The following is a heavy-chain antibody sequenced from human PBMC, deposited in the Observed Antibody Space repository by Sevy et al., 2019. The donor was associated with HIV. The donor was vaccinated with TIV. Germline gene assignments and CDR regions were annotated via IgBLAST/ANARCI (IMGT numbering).Heavy chain of an antibody. CDR3: ARREGLYFGY. V-gene: IGHV4-61*01. CDR1: GGSVSIGSYY. Sequence: SETLSLTCTVSGGSVSIGSYYWSWIRQPPGKGLEWIGYIYYSGSTNYNPSLKSRVTISVDTSKNQFSLKLSSVTAADTAVYYCARREGLYFGYWGQGTLVTVSS. CDR2: IYYSGST. D-gene: IGHD2-2*02. J-gene: IGHJ4*02.